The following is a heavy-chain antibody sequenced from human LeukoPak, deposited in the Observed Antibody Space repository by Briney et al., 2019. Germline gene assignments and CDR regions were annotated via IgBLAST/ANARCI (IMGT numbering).Heavy chain of an antibody. Sequence: GGSLRLSCAASGFTFSSYAMHWVRQAPGKGLEWVAVISYDGSNKYYADSVKGRFTISRDNSKNTLYLQMNSLRAEDTAVYYCAKDLEVIGAWGQGTLVTVSS. CDR2: ISYDGSNK. D-gene: IGHD3-16*02. CDR1: GFTFSSYA. CDR3: AKDLEVIGA. J-gene: IGHJ5*02. V-gene: IGHV3-30-3*01.